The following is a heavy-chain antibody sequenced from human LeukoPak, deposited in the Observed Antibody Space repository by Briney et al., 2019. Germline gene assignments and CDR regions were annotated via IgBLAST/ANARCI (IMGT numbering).Heavy chain of an antibody. V-gene: IGHV1-69*05. CDR2: IIPIFGTA. D-gene: IGHD4-17*01. CDR3: ARGSPTDYGDYYMDV. Sequence: SVKVSCKASGGTFSSYAISWVRQAPGQGLEWMGGIIPIFGTANYAQKFQGRVTITTDESTSTAYMELSSLRSEDTAVYYCARGSPTDYGDYYMDVWGKGTTVTASS. J-gene: IGHJ6*03. CDR1: GGTFSSYA.